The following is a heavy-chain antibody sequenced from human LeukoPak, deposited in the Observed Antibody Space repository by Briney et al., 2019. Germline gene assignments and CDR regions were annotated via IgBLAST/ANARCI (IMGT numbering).Heavy chain of an antibody. Sequence: GGSLRLSCAAPGFTFSSYWMSWVRQAPGKGLEWVANIKQDGSEKYYVDSVKGRFTISRDNAKNSLYLQMNSLRAEDTAVYYCARASRLGSSSSTVYWGQGTLVTVSS. D-gene: IGHD6-13*01. V-gene: IGHV3-7*01. CDR3: ARASRLGSSSSTVY. CDR2: IKQDGSEK. CDR1: GFTFSSYW. J-gene: IGHJ4*02.